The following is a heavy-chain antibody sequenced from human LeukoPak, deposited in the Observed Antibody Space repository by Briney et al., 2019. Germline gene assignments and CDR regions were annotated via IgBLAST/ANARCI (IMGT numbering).Heavy chain of an antibody. CDR3: AKVPLRFFHEYAGLPDY. D-gene: IGHD3-3*01. CDR1: GFTFSTYA. J-gene: IGHJ4*02. Sequence: PGGSLRLSCAASGFTFSTYAMHWVRQAPGKGLEWVAFIRYDGSNKYYADSVKGRFTISRDNSKNTLYLQMNSLRAEDTAMYYCAKVPLRFFHEYAGLPDYWGRGTLVTVSS. CDR2: IRYDGSNK. V-gene: IGHV3-30*02.